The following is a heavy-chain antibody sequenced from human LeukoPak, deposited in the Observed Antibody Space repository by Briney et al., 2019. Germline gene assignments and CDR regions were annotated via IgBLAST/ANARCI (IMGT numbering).Heavy chain of an antibody. CDR2: IYTSGST. CDR3: ARAIETYYDFWSGYPPWFDP. V-gene: IGHV4-4*09. CDR1: GGSISSYH. Sequence: SETLSLTCTVSGGSISSYHWSWIRQPPGKGLEWIGYIYTSGSTNYNPSLKSRVTISVDTSKNQFSLKLSSVTAADTAVYYCARAIETYYDFWSGYPPWFDPWGQGTLVTVSS. D-gene: IGHD3-3*01. J-gene: IGHJ5*02.